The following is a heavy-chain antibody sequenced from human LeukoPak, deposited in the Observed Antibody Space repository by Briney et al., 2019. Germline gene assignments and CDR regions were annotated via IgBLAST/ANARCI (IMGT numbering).Heavy chain of an antibody. CDR2: IRQDGSGQ. Sequence: PGGSLRLSCAASGFTFSSHWISWVRQAAGKGVEWVANIRQDGSGQNYVDSVKGRFAISSEKPKNSVYLPISSLSAEDRAGSLFLVTTRSRGFDYWGQGTLVTVSS. CDR3: LVTTRSRGFDY. V-gene: IGHV3-7*01. D-gene: IGHD1/OR15-1a*01. CDR1: GFTFSSHW. J-gene: IGHJ4*02.